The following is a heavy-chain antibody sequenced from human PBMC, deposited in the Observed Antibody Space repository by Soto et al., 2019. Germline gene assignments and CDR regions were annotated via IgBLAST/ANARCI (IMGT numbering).Heavy chain of an antibody. Sequence: SQTLCHTRTVSGSSVSSGDYYWNWIRHPPGKGLEWIGYIYYSGSTYYNPSLKSRVTISVDTSKNQFSLKLSSVTAADTAVYYCARAMVVTQNWFDPWGQGTLVTVSS. V-gene: IGHV4-30-4*01. J-gene: IGHJ5*02. D-gene: IGHD2-21*02. CDR1: GSSVSSGDYY. CDR2: IYYSGST. CDR3: ARAMVVTQNWFDP.